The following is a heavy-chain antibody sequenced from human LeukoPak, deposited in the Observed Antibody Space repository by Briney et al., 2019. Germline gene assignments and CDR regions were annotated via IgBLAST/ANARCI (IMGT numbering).Heavy chain of an antibody. J-gene: IGHJ4*02. CDR2: IYYSGST. CDR3: ARPRWDDYGDLYIDY. V-gene: IGHV4-59*08. D-gene: IGHD4-17*01. Sequence: SETLSLTCTVSGGSISSYYWSWIRQPPGKGLEWIGYIYYSGSTNYNPSLKSRVTISVDMSKNQFSLKLSSVTAADTAVYYCARPRWDDYGDLYIDYWGQGTLVTVSS. CDR1: GGSISSYY.